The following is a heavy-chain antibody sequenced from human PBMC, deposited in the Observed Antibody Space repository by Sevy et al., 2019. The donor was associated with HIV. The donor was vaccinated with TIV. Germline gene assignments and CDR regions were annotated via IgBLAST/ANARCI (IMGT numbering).Heavy chain of an antibody. Sequence: GGSLRLSCATSGFTFSPYAMHWVRQAPGKGLEYVSGISYNGGSTYYANSVKGRFTISRDNSKIMMYLQMGSLRTEDMAVYYCARGKWELPNDAFDIWGQGTMVTVSS. CDR2: ISYNGGST. CDR3: ARGKWELPNDAFDI. CDR1: GFTFSPYA. J-gene: IGHJ3*02. V-gene: IGHV3-64*01. D-gene: IGHD1-26*01.